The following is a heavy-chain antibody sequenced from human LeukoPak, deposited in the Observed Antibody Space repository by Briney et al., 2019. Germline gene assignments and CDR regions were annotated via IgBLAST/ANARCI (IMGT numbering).Heavy chain of an antibody. Sequence: GGSLRLSCAASGFSFSSNSMSWVRQAPGKGLEWVSSISSRSTYIYHADSVRGRFTISRDNAKNSLFLQMNSLRAEDTAVYFCAKSTRAVMAMMDVWGKGTTVTVSS. CDR1: GFSFSSNS. D-gene: IGHD3-16*01. J-gene: IGHJ6*04. CDR3: AKSTRAVMAMMDV. CDR2: ISSRSTYI. V-gene: IGHV3-21*01.